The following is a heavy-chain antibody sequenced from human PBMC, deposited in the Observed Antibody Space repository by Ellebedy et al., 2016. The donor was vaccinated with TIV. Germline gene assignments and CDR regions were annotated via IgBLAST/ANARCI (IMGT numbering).Heavy chain of an antibody. D-gene: IGHD1-26*01. CDR1: GYTFTSYY. J-gene: IGHJ4*02. CDR2: INPSGGST. V-gene: IGHV1-46*04. Sequence: AASVKVSCKASGYTFTSYYMHWVRQAPGQGLEWMGIINPSGGSTSYAQKLQGRVTMTRDTSTSTVYMELRSLRSEDTAVYYCAREGGSGSYVDYWGQGTLVTVSS. CDR3: AREGGSGSYVDY.